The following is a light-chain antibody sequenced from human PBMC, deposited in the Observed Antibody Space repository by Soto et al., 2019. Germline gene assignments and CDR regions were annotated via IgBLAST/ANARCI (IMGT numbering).Light chain of an antibody. CDR3: ISYTSRSTVYV. J-gene: IGLJ1*01. Sequence: QSALTQPASVSGSPGQSITISCTGTSSDVGNDNFVSWYQHHPGKAPKLIIYEVSYRPSGVSHRFSGSKSGNTASLTISGLQAEDEADYHCISYTSRSTVYVFGTGTKVTVL. CDR1: SSDVGNDNF. CDR2: EVS. V-gene: IGLV2-14*01.